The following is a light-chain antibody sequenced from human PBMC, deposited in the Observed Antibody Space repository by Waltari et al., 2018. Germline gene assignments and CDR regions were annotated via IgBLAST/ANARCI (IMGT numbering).Light chain of an antibody. CDR3: QQYYSTPPLT. Sequence: DIVMTQSPDSLAVSLGEWATINCKSSQSVLYSSNIKNYLAWYQQKPGQPPRLLIYWASTRESGVPDRFSGSGSETDFTLTISSLQAEDVAVYYCQQYYSTPPLTFGGGTKVEIK. J-gene: IGKJ4*01. CDR2: WAS. CDR1: QSVLYSSNIKNY. V-gene: IGKV4-1*01.